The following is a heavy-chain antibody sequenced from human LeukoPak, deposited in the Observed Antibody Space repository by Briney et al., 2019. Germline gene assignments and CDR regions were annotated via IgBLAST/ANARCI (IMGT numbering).Heavy chain of an antibody. D-gene: IGHD1-14*01. CDR3: AKGSGINHYHWIDP. CDR2: IYSGGRT. CDR1: GFIVSSNY. V-gene: IGHV3-53*01. Sequence: GGCLRLSCAVSGFIVSSNYMTWVRQAPGKGLEWVSVIYSGGRTYYADSVKGRFTISRDNSKNTLYLQMDSLRAEDTALYYCAKGSGINHYHWIDPWGQGTLVTVSS. J-gene: IGHJ5*02.